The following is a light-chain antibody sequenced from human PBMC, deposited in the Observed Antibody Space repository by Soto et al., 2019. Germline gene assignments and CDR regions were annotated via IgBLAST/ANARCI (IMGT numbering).Light chain of an antibody. CDR2: EVT. Sequence: QSVLTQPASVSGSPGQSITISCTGTSGDIGSYNRVSWYQQHPGKAPNLIIYEVTDRPSGVSNRFSGSKSGNTASLTISGLQAEDEAEYYCSAYTNINTGACVFGTGTKVTVL. V-gene: IGLV2-14*01. CDR1: SGDIGSYNR. J-gene: IGLJ1*01. CDR3: SAYTNINTGACV.